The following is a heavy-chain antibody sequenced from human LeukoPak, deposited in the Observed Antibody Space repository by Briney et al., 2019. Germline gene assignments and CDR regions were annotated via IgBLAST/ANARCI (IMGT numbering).Heavy chain of an antibody. D-gene: IGHD3-10*01. V-gene: IGHV1-2*02. CDR2: IDPNKGDT. CDR3: AGVGSDYIGGRPRKGMDV. Sequence: ASVKVSCKAFGYTLRDYYLHWVRQAPGQGLEWMGWIDPNKGDTTYAQQFEGRVTLTRDTSTNTAFMELTWLTSGDNVVYYYAGVGSDYIGGRPRKGMDVWGQGTQVTVSS. J-gene: IGHJ6*02. CDR1: GYTLRDYY.